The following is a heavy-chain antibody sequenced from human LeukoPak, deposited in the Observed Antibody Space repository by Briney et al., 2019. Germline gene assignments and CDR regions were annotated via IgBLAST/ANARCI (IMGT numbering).Heavy chain of an antibody. CDR2: INHSGST. CDR3: ARGLSSSSWYNWFDP. Sequence: NPSETLSLTCAVYGGSFSGYYWSWIRQPPGKGLEWIGEINHSGSTNYNPSLKSRVTISVDTSKNQFSLKLSSVTAADTAVYYCARGLSSSSWYNWFDPWGQGTLVIVSS. J-gene: IGHJ5*02. CDR1: GGSFSGYY. V-gene: IGHV4-34*01. D-gene: IGHD6-13*01.